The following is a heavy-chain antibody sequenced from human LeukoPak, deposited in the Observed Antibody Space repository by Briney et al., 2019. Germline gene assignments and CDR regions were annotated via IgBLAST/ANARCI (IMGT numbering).Heavy chain of an antibody. J-gene: IGHJ4*02. CDR3: ARVNGQWLVQAFDY. V-gene: IGHV4-34*01. CDR1: GGSFSGYY. Sequence: PSETLSLTCAVYGGSFSGYYWSWIRQPPGKGLEWIGEINHSGSTNYNPSLKSRVTISVDTSKNQFSLKLSSVTAADTAVYYCARVNGQWLVQAFDYWGQGTLVTVSS. CDR2: INHSGST. D-gene: IGHD6-19*01.